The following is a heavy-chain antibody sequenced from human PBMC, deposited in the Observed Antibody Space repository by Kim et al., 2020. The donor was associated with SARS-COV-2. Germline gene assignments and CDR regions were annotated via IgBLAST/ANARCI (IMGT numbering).Heavy chain of an antibody. CDR2: ISGSGGST. Sequence: GGSLRLSCAASGFTFSSYAMSWVRQAPGKGLEWVSAISGSGGSTYYADSVKGRFIISRDNSKNTLYLQMNSLRAEDTAVYYCAKDDSAYCGGDCYGGGMGVGGRGTTVTVSS. V-gene: IGHV3-23*01. J-gene: IGHJ6*02. CDR1: GFTFSSYA. D-gene: IGHD2-21*02. CDR3: AKDDSAYCGGDCYGGGMGV.